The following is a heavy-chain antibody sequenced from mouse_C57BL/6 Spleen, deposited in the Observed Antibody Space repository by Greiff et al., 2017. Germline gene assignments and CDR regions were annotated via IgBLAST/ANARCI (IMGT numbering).Heavy chain of an antibody. CDR3: AKCYDYPCYAMDY. J-gene: IGHJ4*01. Sequence: QVQLQQSGAELVKPGASVKLSCKASGYTFTSYWMHWVKQRPGRGLEWIGRIDPNSGGTKYNEKFKSKATLTVDKPSSTAYMQRSSLTSEDSAVCCCAKCYDYPCYAMDYWGQGTSVTVSS. D-gene: IGHD2-4*01. CDR1: GYTFTSYW. CDR2: IDPNSGGT. V-gene: IGHV1-72*01.